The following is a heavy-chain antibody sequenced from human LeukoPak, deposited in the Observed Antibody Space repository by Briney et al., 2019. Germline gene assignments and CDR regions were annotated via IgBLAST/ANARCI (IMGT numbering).Heavy chain of an antibody. D-gene: IGHD3-22*01. J-gene: IGHJ1*01. Sequence: SETLSLTCSVSSDSVSRSDSYWDWIRQPPGKGLEWIGTIYYSGRTYYSPSLKSRVTMSVDPSNNQFSLNLRSVTAADTAVYYCARRRYYDGSGYLEWGQGTLLSVSS. CDR2: IYYSGRT. CDR1: SDSVSRSDSY. CDR3: ARRRYYDGSGYLE. V-gene: IGHV4-39*01.